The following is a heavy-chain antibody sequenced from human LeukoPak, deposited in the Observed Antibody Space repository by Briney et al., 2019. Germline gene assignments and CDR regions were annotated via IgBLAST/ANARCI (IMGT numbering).Heavy chain of an antibody. CDR3: ARVNPRGWYPEYFDY. Sequence: GGSLRLSCTASGFTFGDYAMSWVRQAPGKGLEWVSVIYSGGSTYYADSVKGRFTISRDNSKNTLYLQMNSLRAEDTAVYYCARVNPRGWYPEYFDYWGQGTLVTVSS. J-gene: IGHJ4*02. D-gene: IGHD6-19*01. CDR2: IYSGGST. CDR1: GFTFGDYA. V-gene: IGHV3-66*01.